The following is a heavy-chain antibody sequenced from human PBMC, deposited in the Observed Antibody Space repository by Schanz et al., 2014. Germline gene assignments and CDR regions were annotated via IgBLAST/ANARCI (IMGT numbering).Heavy chain of an antibody. V-gene: IGHV4-4*07. CDR1: GRSISPYY. Sequence: QVQLQESGPGLVKPSETLSLTCTISGRSISPYYWSWIRQPAGKGLEWIGRIYTNGSTNYNPSLESRVPMSVDTSKNQFSLKLSSVTAADTAVYYCARGPDSTSADVTRGRRRYYFDYWGQGTLVTVSS. CDR3: ARGPDSTSADVTRGRRRYYFDY. D-gene: IGHD6-13*01. CDR2: IYTNGST. J-gene: IGHJ4*02.